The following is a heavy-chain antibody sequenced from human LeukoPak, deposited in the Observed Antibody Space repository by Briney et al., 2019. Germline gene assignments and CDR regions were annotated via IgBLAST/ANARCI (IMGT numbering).Heavy chain of an antibody. CDR3: ARGGGYYDYVWGSYRYTGDWFDP. V-gene: IGHV3-74*01. D-gene: IGHD3-16*02. CDR2: INSDGSST. J-gene: IGHJ5*02. Sequence: GGSLRLSCAASGFTFSSYWMHWVRQAPGKGLVWVSRINSDGSSTSHADSVKGRFTISRDNAKNTLYLQMNSLRAEDTAVYYCARGGGYYDYVWGSYRYTGDWFDPWGQGTLVTVSS. CDR1: GFTFSSYW.